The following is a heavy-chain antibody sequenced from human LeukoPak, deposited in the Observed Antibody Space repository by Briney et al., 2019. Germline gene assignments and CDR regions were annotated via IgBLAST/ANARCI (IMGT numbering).Heavy chain of an antibody. CDR3: ARTAGYSSSWDLSDY. D-gene: IGHD6-13*01. J-gene: IGHJ4*02. V-gene: IGHV3-53*01. CDR1: GFTFSSYG. CDR2: IYSGGST. Sequence: GGSLRLSCAASGFTFSSYGMHWVRQAPGKGLEWVSVIYSGGSTYYADSVKGRFTISRDNSKNTLYLQMNSLRAEDTAVYYCARTAGYSSSWDLSDYWGQGTLVTVSS.